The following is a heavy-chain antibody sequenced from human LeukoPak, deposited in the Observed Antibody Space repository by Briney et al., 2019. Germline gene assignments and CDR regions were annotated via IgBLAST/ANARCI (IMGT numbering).Heavy chain of an antibody. CDR3: AKDRHYYGSGSYGPFDC. Sequence: GGSLRLSCAASGFTFSSFSMNWVRQAPGKGLEWVSYISSSSSTIYYADSVKGRFTISRDNSKNTLYLQMNSLRAEDTAVYYCAKDRHYYGSGSYGPFDCWGQGTLVTVSS. D-gene: IGHD3-10*01. J-gene: IGHJ4*02. CDR2: ISSSSSTI. CDR1: GFTFSSFS. V-gene: IGHV3-48*04.